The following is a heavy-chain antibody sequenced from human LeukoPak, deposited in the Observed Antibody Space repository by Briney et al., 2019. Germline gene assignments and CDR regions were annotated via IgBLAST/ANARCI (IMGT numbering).Heavy chain of an antibody. J-gene: IGHJ4*02. V-gene: IGHV3-21*01. CDR3: ARDVLSYDILTGYLFGGN. D-gene: IGHD3-9*01. CDR1: GFTFSSYS. CDR2: ISSSSSYI. Sequence: GGSLRLSCAASGFTFSSYSMNWVRQAPGKGLEWVSSISSSSSYIYYADSVKGRFTISRDNAKNSPYLQMNSLRAEDTAVYYCARDVLSYDILTGYLFGGNWGQGTLVTVSS.